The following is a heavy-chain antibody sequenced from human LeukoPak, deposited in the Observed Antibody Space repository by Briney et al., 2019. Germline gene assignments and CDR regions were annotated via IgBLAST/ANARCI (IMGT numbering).Heavy chain of an antibody. V-gene: IGHV3-23*01. Sequence: GGSLRLSCAASGFTFSNAWMRWVRQAPGKGLEWVSAISGSGGSTYYADSVKGRFTISRDNSKNTLYLQMNSLRAEDTAVYYCAKGDYYDSSGDQAWGQGTLVTVSS. CDR2: ISGSGGST. D-gene: IGHD3-22*01. CDR3: AKGDYYDSSGDQA. J-gene: IGHJ4*02. CDR1: GFTFSNAW.